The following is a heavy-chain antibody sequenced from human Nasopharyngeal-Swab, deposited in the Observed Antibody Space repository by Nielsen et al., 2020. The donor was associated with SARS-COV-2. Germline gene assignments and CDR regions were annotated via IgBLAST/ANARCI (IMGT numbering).Heavy chain of an antibody. D-gene: IGHD6-13*01. CDR1: GYTFTSYG. Sequence: ASVKVSCKASGYTFTSYGISWVRQAPGQGLEGMGWISAYNGNTNYAQKLQGRVTMTTDTSTSTAYMELRSLRSDDTAVYYCARGIAAAGQTTPDYWGQGTLVTVSS. CDR3: ARGIAAAGQTTPDY. V-gene: IGHV1-18*01. CDR2: ISAYNGNT. J-gene: IGHJ4*02.